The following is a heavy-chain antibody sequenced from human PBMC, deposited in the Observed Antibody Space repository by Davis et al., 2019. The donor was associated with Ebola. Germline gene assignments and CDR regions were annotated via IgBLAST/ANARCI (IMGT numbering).Heavy chain of an antibody. J-gene: IGHJ6*02. D-gene: IGHD2-2*01. CDR1: GGTFSSYA. CDR3: ATRLDCSSTSCYYGGWYYGMDV. CDR2: IIPIFGTA. V-gene: IGHV1-69*13. Sequence: SVKVSCKASGGTFSSYAISWVRQAPGQGLEWMGGIIPIFGTANYAQKFQGRVTITADESTSTAYMELSSLRSEDTAVYYSATRLDCSSTSCYYGGWYYGMDVWGQGTTVTVSS.